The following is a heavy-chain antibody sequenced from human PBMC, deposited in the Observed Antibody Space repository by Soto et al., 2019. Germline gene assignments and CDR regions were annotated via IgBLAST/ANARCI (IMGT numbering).Heavy chain of an antibody. CDR1: GGSISSGDYY. CDR2: IYYSGST. D-gene: IGHD3-10*01. Sequence: QVQLQESSTGLVKPSQTLSLTCTVSGGSISSGDYYWSWIRQPPGKGLEWIGYIYYSGSTYYNPSLKSRVTISVDTSKNHFSLKLSSVTAADSAVYYCARGVTMVRGVIIPWFDPWGQGTLVTVSS. J-gene: IGHJ5*02. CDR3: ARGVTMVRGVIIPWFDP. V-gene: IGHV4-30-4*01.